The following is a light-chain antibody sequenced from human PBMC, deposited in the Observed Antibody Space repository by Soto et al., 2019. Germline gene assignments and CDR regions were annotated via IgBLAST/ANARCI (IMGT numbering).Light chain of an antibody. Sequence: QSVLTQPRSVSGSPGQSVTISCTGTSSDVGAYNYVSWYQQHPGKAPKLMIYDVNERPSGVPHRFSGSKSGNTASLTISGLQAEDEADYYCRSYPDRFTSVFGTGTNVTVL. V-gene: IGLV2-11*01. CDR3: RSYPDRFTSV. CDR2: DVN. CDR1: SSDVGAYNY. J-gene: IGLJ1*01.